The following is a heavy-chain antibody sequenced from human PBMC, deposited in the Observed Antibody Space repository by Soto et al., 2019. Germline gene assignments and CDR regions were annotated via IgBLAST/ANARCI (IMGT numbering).Heavy chain of an antibody. CDR1: GFTFSSYA. J-gene: IGHJ4*02. Sequence: PGGSLRLSCAASGFTFSSYAMHWVRQAPGKGLEWVAVISYDGSNKYYADSVKGRFTISRDNSKNTLYLQMNSLRAEDTAVYYCARDHYNWNYAHFDYWGQGTLVTVPQ. D-gene: IGHD1-7*01. V-gene: IGHV3-30-3*01. CDR3: ARDHYNWNYAHFDY. CDR2: ISYDGSNK.